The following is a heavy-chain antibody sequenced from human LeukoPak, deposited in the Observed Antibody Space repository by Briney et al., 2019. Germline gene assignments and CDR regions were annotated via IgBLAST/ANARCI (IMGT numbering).Heavy chain of an antibody. V-gene: IGHV4-34*01. Sequence: SETLSLTCAVYGGSFSGYYWSWIRQPPGKGLEWIGEINHSGSTNYNPSPKSRVTISVDTSKNQFSLKLSSVTAADTAVYYCARAQPDYYYDSSGYYFYYYYYMDVWGKGTTVTVSS. D-gene: IGHD3-22*01. CDR2: INHSGST. J-gene: IGHJ6*03. CDR3: ARAQPDYYYDSSGYYFYYYYYMDV. CDR1: GGSFSGYY.